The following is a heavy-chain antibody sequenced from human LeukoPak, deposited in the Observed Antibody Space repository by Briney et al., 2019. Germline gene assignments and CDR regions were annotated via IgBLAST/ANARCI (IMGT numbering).Heavy chain of an antibody. D-gene: IGHD3-22*01. Sequence: PGGSLRLSCAASGFTFSSYAMSWVRQAPGKGLEWVSAISGSGGSTYYADSVKGRFTISRDNSKNTLYLQMNSLRAEDSAVYYCAKTRDYDSSGYSTTPYFDYWGQGTLVTVSS. CDR2: ISGSGGST. V-gene: IGHV3-23*01. J-gene: IGHJ4*02. CDR3: AKTRDYDSSGYSTTPYFDY. CDR1: GFTFSSYA.